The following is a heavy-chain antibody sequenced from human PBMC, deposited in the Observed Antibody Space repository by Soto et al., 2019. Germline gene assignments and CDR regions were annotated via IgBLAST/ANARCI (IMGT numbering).Heavy chain of an antibody. CDR3: ASGTGRSDFDY. CDR2: IKSKTEAATR. V-gene: IGHV3-15*01. J-gene: IGHJ4*02. D-gene: IGHD3-3*01. CDR1: GFTFSYAW. Sequence: LRLSCAASGFTFSYAWMSWVRQAPGKGLEWVGRIKSKTEAATRDFAAPVRGRFAISRDDSKNTVFLQMNSLKIEDSGVYYCASGTGRSDFDYWGLGILVTVSS.